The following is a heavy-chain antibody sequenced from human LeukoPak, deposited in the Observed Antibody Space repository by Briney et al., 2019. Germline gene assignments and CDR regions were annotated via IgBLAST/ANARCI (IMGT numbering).Heavy chain of an antibody. CDR2: IIGSSGST. CDR1: GFSFNNYA. J-gene: IGHJ4*02. V-gene: IGHV3-23*01. CDR3: AKGAYDYIEIAYFDY. Sequence: PGGSLRLSCVASGFSFNNYAMNWVRQAPGKGLEWVSLIIGSSGSTFYADSVKGRFTISRDKSKNTLYLQMHSLRAEDTAVYYCAKGAYDYIEIAYFDYWGQGSLVTVSS. D-gene: IGHD5-12*01.